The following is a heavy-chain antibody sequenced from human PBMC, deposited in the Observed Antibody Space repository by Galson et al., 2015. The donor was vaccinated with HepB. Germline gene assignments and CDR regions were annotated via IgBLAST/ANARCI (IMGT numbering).Heavy chain of an antibody. J-gene: IGHJ2*01. Sequence: SVKVSCKASGGTFSSYAISWVRQAPGQGLEWVGWISVYTGNTNYAQNLQGRVTMTTDTSTSTAYMELSSLRSEDTAVYYCARGYDFWSGLTFWYFDLRGRGTLVTVSS. D-gene: IGHD3-3*01. CDR2: ISVYTGNT. V-gene: IGHV1-18*01. CDR1: GGTFSSYA. CDR3: ARGYDFWSGLTFWYFDL.